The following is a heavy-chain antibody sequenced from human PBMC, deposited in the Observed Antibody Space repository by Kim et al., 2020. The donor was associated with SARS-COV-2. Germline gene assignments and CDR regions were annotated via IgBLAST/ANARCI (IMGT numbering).Heavy chain of an antibody. D-gene: IGHD6-19*01. J-gene: IGHJ4*02. Sequence: ASVKVSCKASGYTFIKSVLHWVRQAPGQRLEWMGLISIGQDDTKYSQKFRGRVTITKDTTSSTAYMELSSLKSEDTAVYYCAGGSGRAFDYWGQGTLVTVAS. CDR1: GYTFIKSV. CDR3: AGGSGRAFDY. V-gene: IGHV1-3*04. CDR2: ISIGQDDT.